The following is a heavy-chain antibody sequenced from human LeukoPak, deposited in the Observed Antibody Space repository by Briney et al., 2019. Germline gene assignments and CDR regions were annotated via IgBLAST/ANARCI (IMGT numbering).Heavy chain of an antibody. D-gene: IGHD6-19*01. CDR1: VYTFTSHG. CDR3: ALSSGWYTKRSTSDY. Sequence: ASVNVSCMASVYTFTSHGISWVRQAPGHGLEWIGWISAYNGNTNYAQKLQGRVTMTTDTSTSTAYMELRSLRSDDTAVYYCALSSGWYTKRSTSDYWGQGTLVTVSS. V-gene: IGHV1-18*01. J-gene: IGHJ4*02. CDR2: ISAYNGNT.